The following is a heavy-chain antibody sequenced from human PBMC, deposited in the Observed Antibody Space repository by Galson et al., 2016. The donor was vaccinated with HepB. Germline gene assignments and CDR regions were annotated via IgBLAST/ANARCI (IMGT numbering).Heavy chain of an antibody. V-gene: IGHV4-31*11. J-gene: IGHJ5*02. CDR3: VTENTYYYDSSGSYGWFDP. CDR1: GGSVNSGGYN. Sequence: TLPLTCAVSGGSVNSGGYNWSWIRQLPGKGLEWIGYIYYSGTTYYNPSLKSRVIISLDTSKNQFSLKLSSVTAADTAVYYCVTENTYYYDSSGSYGWFDPWGQGTLVTVSS. D-gene: IGHD3-22*01. CDR2: IYYSGTT.